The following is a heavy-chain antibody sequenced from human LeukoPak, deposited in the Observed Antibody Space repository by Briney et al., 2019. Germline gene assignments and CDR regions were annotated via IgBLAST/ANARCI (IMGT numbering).Heavy chain of an antibody. CDR1: GFTFSSSW. V-gene: IGHV3-33*08. CDR2: IWYDGSNK. Sequence: GSLRLSCAASGFTFSSSWMSWVRQAPGKGLEWVAVIWYDGSNKYYADSVKGRFTISRDNSKNTLYLQMNSLRAEDTAVYYCARDSYYYGSGSYYNKYNWFDPWGQGTLVTVSS. J-gene: IGHJ5*02. CDR3: ARDSYYYGSGSYYNKYNWFDP. D-gene: IGHD3-10*01.